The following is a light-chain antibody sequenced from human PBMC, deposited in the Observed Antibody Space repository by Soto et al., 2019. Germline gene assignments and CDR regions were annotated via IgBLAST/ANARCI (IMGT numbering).Light chain of an antibody. Sequence: EIVMTQSPATLSVSPGERATLSCRASQTISSELAWYQQRPGQPPRLLIYGASTRATGVPDRFTGSGSGSDFTLTISGLQSEDFAVYYCQQGHNGPLTFGQGTRLEI. V-gene: IGKV3-15*01. J-gene: IGKJ2*01. CDR2: GAS. CDR1: QTISSE. CDR3: QQGHNGPLT.